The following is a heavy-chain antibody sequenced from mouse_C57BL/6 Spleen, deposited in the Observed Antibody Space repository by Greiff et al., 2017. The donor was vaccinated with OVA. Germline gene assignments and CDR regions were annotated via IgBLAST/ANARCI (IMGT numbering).Heavy chain of an antibody. CDR1: GYTFTSYG. J-gene: IGHJ1*03. Sequence: QVQLKQSGAELARPGASVKLSCKASGYTFTSYGISWVKQRTGQGLEWIGEIYPRSGNTYYNEKFKGKATLTADKSSSTAYMELRSLTSEDSAVYFCAREEAYFDVWGTGTTVTVSS. V-gene: IGHV1-81*01. CDR2: IYPRSGNT. CDR3: AREEAYFDV.